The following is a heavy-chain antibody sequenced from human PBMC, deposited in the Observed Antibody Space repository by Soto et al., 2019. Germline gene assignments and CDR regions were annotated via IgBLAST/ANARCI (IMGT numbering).Heavy chain of an antibody. D-gene: IGHD2-21*01. V-gene: IGHV4-30-2*01. J-gene: IGHJ6*02. Sequence: SETLSLTCAVSGGSISSGGYSWSLIRQPPGRGLEWIGYIYHSGSTYYNPSLKSRVTISVDRSKNQFSLKLSSVTAADTAVYYCAREVVEGYYYYGMDVWGQGTTVTVSS. CDR1: GGSISSGGYS. CDR3: AREVVEGYYYYGMDV. CDR2: IYHSGST.